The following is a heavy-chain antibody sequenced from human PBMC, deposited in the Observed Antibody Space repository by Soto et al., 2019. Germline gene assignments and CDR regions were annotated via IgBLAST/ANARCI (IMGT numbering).Heavy chain of an antibody. Sequence: PGGSLRLSCSASGFTYSAYYMNWVRQAPGKGLEWVANIKDDGTKTFYADSVRGRFTISRDNARNSLYLQMNTLRVEDTALYYCARDRAAGGYWGQGTLVTVSS. CDR2: IKDDGTKT. J-gene: IGHJ4*02. CDR3: ARDRAAGGY. CDR1: GFTYSAYY. V-gene: IGHV3-7*01. D-gene: IGHD6-13*01.